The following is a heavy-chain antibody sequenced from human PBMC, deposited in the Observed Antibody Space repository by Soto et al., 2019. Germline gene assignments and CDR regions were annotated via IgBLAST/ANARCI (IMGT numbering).Heavy chain of an antibody. J-gene: IGHJ5*02. CDR1: GFSLSTSGGG. CDR3: AHSRGGGNSAWFDP. D-gene: IGHD2-21*02. V-gene: IGHV2-5*02. CDR2: IYWDDDK. Sequence: QITLKESGPTLVKPTQTLTLTCTFSGFSLSTSGGGVGWIRQPPGKALEWLALIYWDDDKRYSPSLKNRLTITKHTSNDQVVLTMTNMDPVDTATYYCAHSRGGGNSAWFDPWGQGTLVTVSS.